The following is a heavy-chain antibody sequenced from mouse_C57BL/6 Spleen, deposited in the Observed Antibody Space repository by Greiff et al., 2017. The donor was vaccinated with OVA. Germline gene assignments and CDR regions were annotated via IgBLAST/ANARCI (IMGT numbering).Heavy chain of an antibody. V-gene: IGHV1-53*01. J-gene: IGHJ1*03. CDR3: ARGCGSSYDWYFDV. CDR2: INPSNGGT. D-gene: IGHD1-1*01. Sequence: QVQLQQPGTELVKPGASVKLSCKASGYTFTSYWMHWVKQRPGQGLEWIGHINPSNGGTNYNEKFKSKATLTVDKSSSPAYMQLSSLTSEDAAVDYCARGCGSSYDWYFDVWGTGTTVTVSS. CDR1: GYTFTSYW.